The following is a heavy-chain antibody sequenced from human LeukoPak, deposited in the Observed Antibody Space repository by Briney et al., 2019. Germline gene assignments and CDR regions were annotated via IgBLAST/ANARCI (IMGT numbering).Heavy chain of an antibody. CDR1: GGSISSGDYY. D-gene: IGHD6-6*01. J-gene: IGHJ4*02. CDR3: ARSVAARPSILDY. V-gene: IGHV4-30-4*08. Sequence: SETLSLTCTVSGGSISSGDYYWSWLRQPPGKGLDWIGYIYYSGSTYSNPSLKSRVSISVDTSNNHFSLKLSAVTAADTAVYCGARSVAARPSILDYWGQGTLVTVSS. CDR2: IYYSGST.